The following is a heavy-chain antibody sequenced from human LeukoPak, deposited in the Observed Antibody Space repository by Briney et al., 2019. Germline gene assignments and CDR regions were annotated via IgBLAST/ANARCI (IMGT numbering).Heavy chain of an antibody. J-gene: IGHJ3*02. CDR1: GYTFTGYY. CDR2: INPNSGGT. D-gene: IGHD1-26*01. Sequence: GASVKVSCKASGYTFTGYYMHWVRQAPGQGLEWMGWINPNSGGTNYAQKFQGRVTMTRDTSISTAYMELSRLRSDDTAVYYCARVRGGSYYMETDAFDIWGQGTMVTVSS. CDR3: ARVRGGSYYMETDAFDI. V-gene: IGHV1-2*02.